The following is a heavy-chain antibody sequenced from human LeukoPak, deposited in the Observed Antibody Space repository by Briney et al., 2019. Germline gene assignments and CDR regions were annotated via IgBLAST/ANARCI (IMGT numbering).Heavy chain of an antibody. J-gene: IGHJ6*03. D-gene: IGHD6-6*01. Sequence: GGSLRLSCAASGFTFSSYWMHWVRQAPGKGLVWVSRINSDGSSTSYADSVKVRFTISRDNAKNTLYLQMNSLRAEDTAVYYCARVHSSSSVFYYYYMDVWGKGTTVTVSS. CDR1: GFTFSSYW. V-gene: IGHV3-74*01. CDR3: ARVHSSSSVFYYYYMDV. CDR2: INSDGSST.